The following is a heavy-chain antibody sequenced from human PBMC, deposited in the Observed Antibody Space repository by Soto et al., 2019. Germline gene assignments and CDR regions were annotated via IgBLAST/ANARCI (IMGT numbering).Heavy chain of an antibody. D-gene: IGHD3-3*01. J-gene: IGHJ3*02. V-gene: IGHV1-18*01. Sequence: RASVKVSCKASGYTFTSYGISWVRQAPGQGLEWMGWISAYNGNTNYAQKLQGRVTMTTDTSTSTAYMELRSLRSDDTAVYYCAIIAPSITIFGVASDAFDIWGQGTMVTVSS. CDR1: GYTFTSYG. CDR2: ISAYNGNT. CDR3: AIIAPSITIFGVASDAFDI.